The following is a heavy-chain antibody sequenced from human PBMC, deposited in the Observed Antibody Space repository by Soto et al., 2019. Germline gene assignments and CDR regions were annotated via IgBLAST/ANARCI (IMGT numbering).Heavy chain of an antibody. D-gene: IGHD3-10*01. CDR3: AKVRADYYYGSGPFDY. J-gene: IGHJ4*02. Sequence: QVQLVESGGGVVQPGRSLRLSCAASGFTFSSYGMHWVRQAPGKGLEWVALISSDGSNKYYADSVKGRFTISIDNSKNTLYLQMNTLRAEDTAVYYCAKVRADYYYGSGPFDYWGQGTLVTVSS. CDR2: ISSDGSNK. CDR1: GFTFSSYG. V-gene: IGHV3-30*18.